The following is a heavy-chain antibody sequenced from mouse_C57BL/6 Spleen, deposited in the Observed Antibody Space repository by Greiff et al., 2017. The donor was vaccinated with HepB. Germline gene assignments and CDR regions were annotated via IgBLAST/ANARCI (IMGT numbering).Heavy chain of an antibody. V-gene: IGHV1-69*01. CDR1: GYTFPSYW. J-gene: IGHJ4*01. CDR3: ARWAMDY. Sequence: VQLQQPGAELVMPGASVKLSCKASGYTFPSYWMHWVKQRPGQGLEWIGEIDPSDSYTNYNQKFKGKSTLTVDKSSSTAYMQLDSLTSEYSAVYYCARWAMDYWGQGTSVTVSS. CDR2: IDPSDSYT.